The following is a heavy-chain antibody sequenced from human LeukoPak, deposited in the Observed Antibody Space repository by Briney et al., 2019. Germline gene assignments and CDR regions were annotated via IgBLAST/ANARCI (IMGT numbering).Heavy chain of an antibody. CDR3: ARDPRYSYGLPLDY. CDR1: GFTFSSHG. J-gene: IGHJ4*02. CDR2: ISYDGSDK. Sequence: PGRSLRLSSAASGFTFSSHGMHWVRQAPGKGLEWVAVISYDGSDKYYADSVKGRFTISRDNAQNSLYLQMNSLRDEDTAVYYCARDPRYSYGLPLDYWGQGTLVTVSS. V-gene: IGHV3-30*03. D-gene: IGHD5-18*01.